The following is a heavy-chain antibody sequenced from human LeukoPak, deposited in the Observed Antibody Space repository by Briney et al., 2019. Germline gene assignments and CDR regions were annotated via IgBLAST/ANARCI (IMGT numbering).Heavy chain of an antibody. CDR1: GFTFSSYA. J-gene: IGHJ4*02. D-gene: IGHD6-19*01. CDR2: LYSGGTT. CDR3: ARGAVAGPYYFDY. Sequence: GGSLRLSCAASGFTFSSYAMSWVRQAPGKGLEWVSVLYSGGTTYYADSVKGRFTISRDNSKNTLYLQMNSLRAEDTAVYYCARGAVAGPYYFDYWGQGTLVTVSS. V-gene: IGHV3-53*01.